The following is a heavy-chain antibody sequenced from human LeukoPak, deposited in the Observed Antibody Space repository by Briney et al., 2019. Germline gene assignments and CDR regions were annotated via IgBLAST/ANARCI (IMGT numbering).Heavy chain of an antibody. D-gene: IGHD4-17*01. V-gene: IGHV4-59*11. CDR2: ISYIGST. J-gene: IGHJ3*02. CDR1: ADSFSSHY. Sequence: SETLSLTCAVSADSFSSHYWTWIRQPPGKGLEWIGYISYIGSTNYNPSLKSRVTISIDTSKNQFSLKLSSVTAADTAVYYCARDLVTVTKGFDIWGQGTMISVSS. CDR3: ARDLVTVTKGFDI.